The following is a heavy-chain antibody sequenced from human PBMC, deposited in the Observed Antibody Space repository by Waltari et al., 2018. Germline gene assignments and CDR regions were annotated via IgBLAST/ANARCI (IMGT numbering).Heavy chain of an antibody. V-gene: IGHV4-39*01. Sequence: QLQLQESGPGLVKPSETLSLTCTVSGGSISSSSYYWGWIRQPPGKGLEWIGSIYYSGSTYYTPSLKSRVTISVDTSKNQFSLKLSSVTAADTAVYYCASPFDTAMVRGSLIRFDYWGQGTLVTVSS. CDR3: ASPFDTAMVRGSLIRFDY. CDR2: IYYSGST. J-gene: IGHJ4*02. CDR1: GGSISSSSYY. D-gene: IGHD5-18*01.